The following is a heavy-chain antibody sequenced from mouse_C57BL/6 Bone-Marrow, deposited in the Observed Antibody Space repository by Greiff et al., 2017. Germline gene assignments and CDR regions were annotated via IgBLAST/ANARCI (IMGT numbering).Heavy chain of an antibody. CDR2: FYPGSGSI. Sequence: QVQLKQSGAELVKPGASVKLSCKASGYTFTEYTIHWVKQRSGQGLEWIGWFYPGSGSIKYNEKFKDKATLTADKSSSTVYMELSRLTSEDSAVYFCARHEGPTVVATLPWFAYWGQGTLVTVSA. D-gene: IGHD1-1*01. J-gene: IGHJ3*01. CDR1: GYTFTEYT. V-gene: IGHV1-62-2*01. CDR3: ARHEGPTVVATLPWFAY.